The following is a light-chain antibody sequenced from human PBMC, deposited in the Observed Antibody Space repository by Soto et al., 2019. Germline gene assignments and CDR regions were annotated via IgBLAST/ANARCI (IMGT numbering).Light chain of an antibody. CDR2: EGS. CDR1: SSDVGSYNL. CDR3: CSYAGSSTLYA. Sequence: LTQPASVSGSPGQSITISCTGTSSDVGSYNLVSWYQQHPGKAPKLMIYEGSKRPSGVSNRFSGSKSGNTASLTISGLQAEDEADYYCCSYAGSSTLYAFGTGTKVTVL. V-gene: IGLV2-23*01. J-gene: IGLJ1*01.